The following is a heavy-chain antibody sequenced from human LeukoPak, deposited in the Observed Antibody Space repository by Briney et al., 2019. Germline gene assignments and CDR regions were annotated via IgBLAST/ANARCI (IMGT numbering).Heavy chain of an antibody. J-gene: IGHJ4*02. CDR2: IKQDGSEK. D-gene: IGHD3-10*01. V-gene: IGHV3-7*03. Sequence: GGSLRLSCAASKFTFSSYVMSWVRQAPGKGLEWVANIKQDGSEKYYVDSVKGRFTISRVNAKNSLYLQMNSLRAEDTAVYYCASVPRWGDDHWGQGTLVTVCS. CDR3: ASVPRWGDDH. CDR1: KFTFSSYV.